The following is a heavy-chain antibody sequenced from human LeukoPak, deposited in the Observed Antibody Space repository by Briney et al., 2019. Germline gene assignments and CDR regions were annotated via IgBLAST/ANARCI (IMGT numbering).Heavy chain of an antibody. CDR1: GGTFSSYA. D-gene: IGHD3-22*01. Sequence: GASVKVSCKASGGTFSSYAISWVRQAPGQGLEWMGGIIPIFGTANYAQKFQGRVTITADESTSTAYMELSSLRSEDTAVYYCARENYYDSSGNTDYWGQGTLVTVSS. CDR2: IIPIFGTA. CDR3: ARENYYDSSGNTDY. V-gene: IGHV1-69*13. J-gene: IGHJ4*02.